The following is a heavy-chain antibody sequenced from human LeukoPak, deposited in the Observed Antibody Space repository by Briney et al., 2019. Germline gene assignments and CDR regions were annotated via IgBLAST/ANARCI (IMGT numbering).Heavy chain of an antibody. D-gene: IGHD4/OR15-4a*01. V-gene: IGHV4-39*01. CDR2: IYHSGST. CDR3: ARRGAL. J-gene: IGHJ4*02. CDR1: GGSISSSYY. Sequence: PSETLSLTCTVSGGSISSSYYWGWIRQPPGKGLEWIGSIYHSGSTYYNPSLKSRVTVSVDTSKNQFSLKLSSVTAADTAVYYCARRGALWGQGTLVTVSS.